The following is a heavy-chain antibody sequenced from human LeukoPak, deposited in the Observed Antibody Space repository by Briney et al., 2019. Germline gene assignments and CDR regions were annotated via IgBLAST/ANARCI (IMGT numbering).Heavy chain of an antibody. CDR1: GYTFTGYY. D-gene: IGHD3-22*01. V-gene: IGHV1-2*02. Sequence: ASVKVSCKASGYTFTGYYMHWVRQAPGQGLEWMGWINPNSGGTNYAQKLQGRVTMTTDTSTSTAYMELRSLRSDDTAVYYCARSGNSSGYYPDRWFDPWGQGTLVTVSS. CDR2: INPNSGGT. J-gene: IGHJ5*02. CDR3: ARSGNSSGYYPDRWFDP.